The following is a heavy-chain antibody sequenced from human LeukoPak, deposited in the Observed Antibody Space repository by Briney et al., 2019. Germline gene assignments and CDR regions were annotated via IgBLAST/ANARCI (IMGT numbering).Heavy chain of an antibody. CDR3: ATDYYGGNSGQFAR. V-gene: IGHV3-33*01. D-gene: IGHD4-23*01. CDR2: IWYDGSNK. Sequence: GRSLRLSCAASGFTFTSYGMLWVRQAPGKGLEWVAVIWYDGSNKYYADSVKGRFTISRDNSKTTLYLQMNSLGSEDTALYYCATDYYGGNSGQFARWGQGTLVTVSS. J-gene: IGHJ5*02. CDR1: GFTFTSYG.